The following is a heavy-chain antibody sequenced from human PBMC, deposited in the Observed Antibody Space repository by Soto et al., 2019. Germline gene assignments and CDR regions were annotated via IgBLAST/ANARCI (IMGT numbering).Heavy chain of an antibody. Sequence: QLQLQESGPGLVKPSETLSLTCTVSGGSISSSSYYWGWIRQPPGKGLEWIGSIYYSGSTYYNPSLKSRVTIPVDTTNSQCDLKLSSITATHTAVYYCALAVATFSPDSPDYSCRGSPEIVSS. D-gene: IGHD6-19*01. CDR3: ALAVATFSPDSPDY. CDR2: IYYSGST. V-gene: IGHV4-39*01. CDR1: GGSISSSSYY. J-gene: IGHJ4*02.